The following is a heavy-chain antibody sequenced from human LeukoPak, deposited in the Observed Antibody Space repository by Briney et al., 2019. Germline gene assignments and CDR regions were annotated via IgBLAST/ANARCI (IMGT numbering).Heavy chain of an antibody. CDR3: ARLGVVDYYGSGSHKNYMDV. V-gene: IGHV1-18*01. D-gene: IGHD3-10*01. J-gene: IGHJ6*03. Sequence: GASVKVSCKTSGYTFTYFGINWVRQAPGQGLEWMGWISTYNGNAKYAQNLQGRVTMTTDTSTTTVYMELRSLRSDDTAVYYCARLGVVDYYGSGSHKNYMDVWGKGTTVTVSS. CDR1: GYTFTYFG. CDR2: ISTYNGNA.